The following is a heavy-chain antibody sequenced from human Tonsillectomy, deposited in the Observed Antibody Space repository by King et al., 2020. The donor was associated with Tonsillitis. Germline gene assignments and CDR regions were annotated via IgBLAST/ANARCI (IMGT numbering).Heavy chain of an antibody. Sequence: ITLKESGPALVKPAQTLTLTCTFSGFSLNTRAMCVTWIRQPPGKALEWLARIDWDDDKYYRASLKTRLTISKDTSKNQVVPTMTNMDPVDTATYYCALSSRDFFYQDGMDVWGQGTTVTVSS. J-gene: IGHJ6*02. CDR3: ALSSRDFFYQDGMDV. CDR1: GFSLNTRAMC. D-gene: IGHD2-2*01. CDR2: IDWDDDK. V-gene: IGHV2-70*15.